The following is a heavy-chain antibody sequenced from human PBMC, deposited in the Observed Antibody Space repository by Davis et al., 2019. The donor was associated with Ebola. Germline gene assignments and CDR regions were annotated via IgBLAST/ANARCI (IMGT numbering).Heavy chain of an antibody. Sequence: MPSETLSLTCTVSGGSISSYYWSWIRQPPGKGLEWIGYIYYSGSTNYNPSLKSRVTISVDTSKNQFSLKLSSVTAADTAVYYCARAYSSGWYPFLDYWGQGTLVTVSS. V-gene: IGHV4-59*01. J-gene: IGHJ4*02. CDR3: ARAYSSGWYPFLDY. D-gene: IGHD6-19*01. CDR2: IYYSGST. CDR1: GGSISSYY.